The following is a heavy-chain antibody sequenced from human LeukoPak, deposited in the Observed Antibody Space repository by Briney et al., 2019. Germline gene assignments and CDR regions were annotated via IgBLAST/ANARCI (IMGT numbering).Heavy chain of an antibody. Sequence: GGSLRLSCAASEFTFSSYDMHWVRQATGKGLEWVSAIGTAGDTYYPGSVKGRFTISRENAKNSLYLQMNSLRAGDTAVYYCARDRLTGELDYWGQGTLVTVSS. CDR3: ARDRLTGELDY. CDR2: IGTAGDT. J-gene: IGHJ4*02. V-gene: IGHV3-13*01. D-gene: IGHD7-27*01. CDR1: EFTFSSYD.